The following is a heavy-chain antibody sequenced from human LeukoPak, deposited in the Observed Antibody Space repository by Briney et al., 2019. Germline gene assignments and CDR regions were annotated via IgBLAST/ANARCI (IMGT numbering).Heavy chain of an antibody. D-gene: IGHD4-11*01. CDR2: ISGSGGST. CDR1: GFTFSSYA. J-gene: IGHJ4*02. Sequence: GGSLRLSCAASGFTFSSYAMSWVRQAPGKGLEWVSAISGSGGSTYYADSVKGRFTISRDNSKNTLYLQMNSLRAEDTAVYYCAKDSVGADSNHFIFDYWGQGTLVTVSS. V-gene: IGHV3-23*01. CDR3: AKDSVGADSNHFIFDY.